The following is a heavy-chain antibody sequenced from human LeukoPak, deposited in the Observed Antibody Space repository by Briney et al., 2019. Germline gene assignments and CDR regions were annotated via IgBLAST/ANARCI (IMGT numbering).Heavy chain of an antibody. CDR2: IYYSGST. D-gene: IGHD3-3*01. CDR3: ARGSTIFRAFDP. V-gene: IGHV4-30-4*08. J-gene: IGHJ5*02. Sequence: SQTLSLTCTLSGGSISSGDYYWSWIRQPPGKVLEWIGYIYYSGSTYYYPSLESRVTISVDTSKNQFSLKLSSVTAADTAVYYCARGSTIFRAFDPWGQGTLVTVSS. CDR1: GGSISSGDYY.